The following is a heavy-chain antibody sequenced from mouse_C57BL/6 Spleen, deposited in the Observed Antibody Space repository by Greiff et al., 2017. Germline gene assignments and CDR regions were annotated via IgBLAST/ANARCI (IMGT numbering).Heavy chain of an antibody. V-gene: IGHV1-74*01. CDR2: IHPSDSDT. D-gene: IGHD2-4*01. CDR3: AIIYCDYENAMDY. Sequence: QVQLQQPGAELVKPGASVKVSCKASGYTFTSYWMHWVKQRPGQGLEWIGRIHPSDSDTNYNQKFKGKATLTVDKSSSTAYMQLSSLKSEDSAVYYCAIIYCDYENAMDYWGQGTSVTVSS. CDR1: GYTFTSYW. J-gene: IGHJ4*01.